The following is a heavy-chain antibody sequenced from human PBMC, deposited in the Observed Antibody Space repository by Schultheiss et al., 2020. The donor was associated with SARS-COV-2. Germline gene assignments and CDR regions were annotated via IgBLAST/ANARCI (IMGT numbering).Heavy chain of an antibody. J-gene: IGHJ6*02. Sequence: GGSLRLSCAASGFTFSDYYMSWIRQAPGKGLEWVSYISSSGSTIYYADSVKGRFTISRDNAKNSLYLQMNSLRAEDTAVYYCAREEWELGYKYYYYGMDVWGQGTTVTVSS. CDR2: ISSSGSTI. D-gene: IGHD1-26*01. V-gene: IGHV3-11*04. CDR1: GFTFSDYY. CDR3: AREEWELGYKYYYYGMDV.